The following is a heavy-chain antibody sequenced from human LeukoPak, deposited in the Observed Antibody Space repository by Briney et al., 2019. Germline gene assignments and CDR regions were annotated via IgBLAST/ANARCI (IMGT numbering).Heavy chain of an antibody. CDR2: ISSSGSGT. CDR3: AKRPSGIVVVYYMDV. Sequence: GGSLRLSCAASGFTFSTFAMSWVRQAPGKGLEWVSTISSSGSGTYYADSVKGRFTISRDNSKNTLYLQMDSLRAEDTAVYYCAKRPSGIVVVYYMDVWGKGTTVTVSS. V-gene: IGHV3-23*01. D-gene: IGHD2-2*01. J-gene: IGHJ6*03. CDR1: GFTFSTFA.